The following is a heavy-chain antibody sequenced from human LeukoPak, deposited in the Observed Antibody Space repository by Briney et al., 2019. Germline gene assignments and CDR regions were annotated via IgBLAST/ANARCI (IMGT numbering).Heavy chain of an antibody. CDR2: VSYTGST. D-gene: IGHD3-16*01. CDR1: GGSISFYY. Sequence: SETLSLTCTVSGGSISFYYWSWIRQPPGKGLEWIGYVSYTGSTNYNPSLKSRVTVSVDTSKNQFSLKLSSVTAADTAVYYCARRGNYYYYMDVWGKGTPVTVSS. V-gene: IGHV4-59*01. CDR3: ARRGNYYYYMDV. J-gene: IGHJ6*03.